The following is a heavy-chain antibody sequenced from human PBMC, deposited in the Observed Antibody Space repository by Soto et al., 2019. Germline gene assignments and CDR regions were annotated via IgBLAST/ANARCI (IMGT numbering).Heavy chain of an antibody. CDR3: ARTRMIESWIDY. J-gene: IGHJ4*01. D-gene: IGHD2-21*01. V-gene: IGHV4-59*01. CDR1: GGSICSYC. CDR2: VYYSGST. Sequence: PSEPLSLTCTVYGGSICSYCWSWIRQPPGKGLEWIGYVYYSGSTLYNPSLESRVTLSRDMSKTQVSLKLSSVIAADTAVYYCARTRMIESWIDYWGHGTLVPGSS.